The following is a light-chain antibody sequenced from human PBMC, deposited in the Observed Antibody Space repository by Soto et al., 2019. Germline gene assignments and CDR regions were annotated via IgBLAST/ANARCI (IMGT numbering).Light chain of an antibody. CDR3: QQNYYLPWT. CDR2: AAS. J-gene: IGKJ1*01. V-gene: IGKV1-39*01. CDR1: QSISSY. Sequence: MTQSPSSLSASVGSRVAITCRASQSISSYLNWYQQKPGKAPNLLIYAASTLQSGVPSRFSGSGSGTDFTLTISSLQPEDSAAYYCQQNYYLPWTFGQGTKVDIK.